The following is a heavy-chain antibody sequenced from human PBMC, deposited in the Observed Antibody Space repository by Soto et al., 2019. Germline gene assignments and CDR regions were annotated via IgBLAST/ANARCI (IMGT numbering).Heavy chain of an antibody. Sequence: QVQLVQSGAEVKKPGSSVKVSCKASGGTFSSYTISWVRQAPGQGLEWMGRIIPILGIANYAQKFQGRVTITADKXTSTAYMELSSLRSEDTAVYYCARDGRGWPWGMDVWGQGTTVTVSS. V-gene: IGHV1-69*08. CDR1: GGTFSSYT. CDR3: ARDGRGWPWGMDV. CDR2: IIPILGIA. D-gene: IGHD6-19*01. J-gene: IGHJ6*02.